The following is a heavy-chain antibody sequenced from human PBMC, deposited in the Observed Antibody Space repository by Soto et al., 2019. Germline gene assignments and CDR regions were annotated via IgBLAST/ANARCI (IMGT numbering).Heavy chain of an antibody. Sequence: ESGGGVVQPGRSLRLSCAASGFTFSSYAMHWVRQAPGKGLEWVAVISYDGSNKYYADSVKGRFTISRDNSKNTLYLQMNSLRAEDTAVYYCARELRFLTAFDIWGQGTMVTVSS. D-gene: IGHD3-3*01. CDR2: ISYDGSNK. V-gene: IGHV3-30-3*01. J-gene: IGHJ3*02. CDR3: ARELRFLTAFDI. CDR1: GFTFSSYA.